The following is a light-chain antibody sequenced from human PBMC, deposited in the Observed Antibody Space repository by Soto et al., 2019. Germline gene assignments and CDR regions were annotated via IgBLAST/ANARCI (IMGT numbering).Light chain of an antibody. CDR2: GAS. Sequence: EIVLTQSPGTLSLSPGERATLSCRAIQSVSSSYLAWYQHKPGQAPRLLIYGASTRASGIPARFSGSGSETDFTLTISSLQSEDSAVYYCQQYHNWPPITFGQGTRLEIK. CDR1: QSVSSSY. J-gene: IGKJ5*01. V-gene: IGKV3-15*01. CDR3: QQYHNWPPIT.